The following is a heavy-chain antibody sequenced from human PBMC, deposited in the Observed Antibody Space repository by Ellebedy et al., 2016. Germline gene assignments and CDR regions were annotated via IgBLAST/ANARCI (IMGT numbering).Heavy chain of an antibody. V-gene: IGHV3-30-3*01. CDR2: ISYDGSNK. CDR1: GFTFSSYA. CDR3: ASIRHDY. J-gene: IGHJ4*02. Sequence: GGSLRLSXAASGFTFSSYAMHWVRQAPGKGLEWVAVISYDGSNKYYADSVKGRFTISRDNSKNTLYLQMNSLRAEDTAVYYCASIRHDYWGQGTLVTVSS.